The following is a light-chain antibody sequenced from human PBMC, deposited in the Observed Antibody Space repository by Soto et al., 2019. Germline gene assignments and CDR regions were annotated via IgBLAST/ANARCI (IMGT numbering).Light chain of an antibody. CDR3: QQYNSYSPYT. Sequence: DIQMTQSPSTLSASVGDRVTITCRASQSISSWLAWYQQKPGKAPKLLIYDASSLERGGPSRFSGSGSGTAFTLTISSLQPDDFATYYCQQYNSYSPYTFGQGTKLEIK. CDR1: QSISSW. J-gene: IGKJ2*01. CDR2: DAS. V-gene: IGKV1-5*01.